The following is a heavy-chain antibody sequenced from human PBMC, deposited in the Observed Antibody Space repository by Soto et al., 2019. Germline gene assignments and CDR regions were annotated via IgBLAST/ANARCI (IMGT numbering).Heavy chain of an antibody. V-gene: IGHV4-59*01. D-gene: IGHD6-19*01. CDR2: VYYTGST. Sequence: SETRSLTSSVSGGSISGFYWSWIRQSPGKGLEWIGYVYYTGSTNYSPSRRRRVSISVYTSKNEFSLRLISLTAADTAVYFCARSVAVPGAHIDYGRQGTQDTVSS. J-gene: IGHJ4*02. CDR3: ARSVAVPGAHIDY. CDR1: GGSISGFY.